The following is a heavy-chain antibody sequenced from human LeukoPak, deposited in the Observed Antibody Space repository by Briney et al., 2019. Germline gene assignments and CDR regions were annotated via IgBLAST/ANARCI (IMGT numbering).Heavy chain of an antibody. CDR3: ARGGWSGDY. CDR2: INHSGST. Sequence: SETLPLTCAVYGGSFSGYYWSWIRQPPGKGLEWIGEINHSGSTNYNPSLKSRVTISVDTSKNQFSLKLSSVTAADTAVYYCARGGWSGDYWGQGTLVTVSS. V-gene: IGHV4-34*01. J-gene: IGHJ4*02. D-gene: IGHD1-26*01. CDR1: GGSFSGYY.